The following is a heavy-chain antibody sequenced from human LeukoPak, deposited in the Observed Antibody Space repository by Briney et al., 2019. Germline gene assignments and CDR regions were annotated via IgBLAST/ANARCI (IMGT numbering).Heavy chain of an antibody. CDR1: GFAFSSQA. CDR2: ISDSGSIT. J-gene: IGHJ4*02. Sequence: GGSLRLSCAASGFAFSSQAMGWVRQAPGKGLVWVSVISDSGSITYYADSVKGRFTISRDNSKNTLFLQMNSLRAEDTAVYYCAKDARRTSGWYFFDYWGQGTLVTVSS. V-gene: IGHV3-23*01. CDR3: AKDARRTSGWYFFDY. D-gene: IGHD6-19*01.